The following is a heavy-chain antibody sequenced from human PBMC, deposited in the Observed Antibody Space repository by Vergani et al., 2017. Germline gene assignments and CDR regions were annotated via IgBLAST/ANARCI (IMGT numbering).Heavy chain of an antibody. Sequence: VQLVESGGGLVKPGGSLRLSCAASGFTFSDYYMSWIRQAPGKGLEWVSAISGSGGSTYYADSVKGRFTISRDNSKNTLYLQMNSLRAEDTAVYYCAKGQDDPSHGMDVWGQGTTVTVSS. V-gene: IGHV3-23*04. CDR1: GFTFSDYY. CDR3: AKGQDDPSHGMDV. CDR2: ISGSGGST. D-gene: IGHD1-1*01. J-gene: IGHJ6*02.